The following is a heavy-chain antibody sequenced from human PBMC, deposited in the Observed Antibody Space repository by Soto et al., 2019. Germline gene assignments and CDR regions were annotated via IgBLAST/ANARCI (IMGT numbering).Heavy chain of an antibody. CDR2: INAGNGDT. Sequence: VQLEQSGAEVKKPGASVRISCTASGISYTTYAIHWVRQAPGQGLEWMGWINAGNGDTRYSQRFQGRVTLTTDTSATTTYMDLSSLRSEDTSIYFCARAISGYVNWGQGTLVTVSS. V-gene: IGHV1-3*01. J-gene: IGHJ4*02. CDR3: ARAISGYVN. CDR1: GISYTTYA. D-gene: IGHD5-12*01.